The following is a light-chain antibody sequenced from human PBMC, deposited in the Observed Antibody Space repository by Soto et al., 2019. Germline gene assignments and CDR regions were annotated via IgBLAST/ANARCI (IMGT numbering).Light chain of an antibody. CDR1: QRVGRN. CDR3: QQYNGCPRT. J-gene: IGKJ1*01. V-gene: IGKV3-15*01. CDR2: GAS. Sequence: EIVMTQSPATLSVSPGERATLSCRASQRVGRNLVWFQQKPGQPPRLLIYGASARATGIPDRFSGSGFGTDFTLTISRLQSEDSAVYYCQQYNGCPRTFGQGTMVETK.